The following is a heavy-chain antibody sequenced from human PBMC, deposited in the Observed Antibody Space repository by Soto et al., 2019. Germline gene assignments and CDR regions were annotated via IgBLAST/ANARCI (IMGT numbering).Heavy chain of an antibody. D-gene: IGHD3-9*01. Sequence: SETLSLTCTVSGASISSYYWTWIRQSPGKGLEWIGYIYTTGSTNYNPSLKSRVTISVDTSKNQFSLRLSSVTAADTAVYYCATGPDGILTGYYFDHWGQGTLVTVSS. CDR3: ATGPDGILTGYYFDH. CDR2: IYTTGST. CDR1: GASISSYY. V-gene: IGHV4-59*01. J-gene: IGHJ4*02.